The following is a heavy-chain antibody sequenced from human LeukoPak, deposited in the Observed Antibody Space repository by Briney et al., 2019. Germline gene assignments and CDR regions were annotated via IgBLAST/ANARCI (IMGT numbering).Heavy chain of an antibody. D-gene: IGHD7-27*01. CDR2: IKPDGTEK. V-gene: IGHV3-7*05. CDR1: GFSFGSFW. CDR3: ARETGGAFDI. Sequence: GGSLRLSCAVSGFSFGSFWMSWVRQAPGKGPEWVANIKPDGTEKYYVDSVKGRFTISRDSAKSSLYLQMNSLRAEDTAVFYCARETGGAFDIWGQGTMVTVSS. J-gene: IGHJ3*02.